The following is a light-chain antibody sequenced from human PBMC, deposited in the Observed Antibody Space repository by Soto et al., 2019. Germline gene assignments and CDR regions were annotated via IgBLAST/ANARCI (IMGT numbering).Light chain of an antibody. V-gene: IGLV2-14*01. J-gene: IGLJ2*01. CDR2: DVS. CDR3: SSYTSSSTLVV. Sequence: QAVLTQPASVSGSPGQSITISCTGTSRDLGGYNYVSWYQQHPGKAPKLMIYDVSNRPSGVSNRFSGSKSGNTASLTISGLQAEDEADYYCSSYTSSSTLVVFGGATKLTVL. CDR1: SRDLGGYNY.